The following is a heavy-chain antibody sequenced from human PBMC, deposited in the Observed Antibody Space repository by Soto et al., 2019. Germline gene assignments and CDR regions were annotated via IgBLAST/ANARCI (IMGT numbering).Heavy chain of an antibody. D-gene: IGHD4-17*01. Sequence: QVQLVQSGAEVKKPGASVKVSCKASGYTFTSYDINWVRQATGQGLEWMGWMNPNSGNTGYAQKFPATXTXPXXTSISTASMALRSLRSDDTAVYYCAMTLYGANVDYWGQGTLVTVSS. V-gene: IGHV1-8*01. J-gene: IGHJ4*02. CDR3: AMTLYGANVDY. CDR1: GYTFTSYD. CDR2: MNPNSGNT.